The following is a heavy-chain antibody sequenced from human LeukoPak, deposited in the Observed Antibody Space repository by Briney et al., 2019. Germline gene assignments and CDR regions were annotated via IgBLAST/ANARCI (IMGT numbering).Heavy chain of an antibody. D-gene: IGHD3-10*01. J-gene: IGHJ4*02. CDR1: GYTFTSYY. CDR3: ARATPSHYYGSGSYSYYFDY. CDR2: INPSSGST. Sequence: GASVKLSCKASGYTFTSYYMHWVRQAPGQGLEWMGIINPSSGSTSYAQKFQGRVTMTRDTSTSTVYMELSSLRSEDTAVYYCARATPSHYYGSGSYSYYFDYWGQGTLVTVSS. V-gene: IGHV1-46*01.